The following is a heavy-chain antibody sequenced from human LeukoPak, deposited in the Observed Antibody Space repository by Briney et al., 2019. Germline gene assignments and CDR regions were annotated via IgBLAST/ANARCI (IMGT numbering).Heavy chain of an antibody. CDR3: AKDALISFRGAWSQSDY. Sequence: GGSLRLSCAASGFTFSSQAMSWVRQAPGKGLEWVSSITDTGGHTYYADSVKGRFTISRDNSKNTLFLQVNSLRAEDTAVYYCAKDALISFRGAWSQSDYWGQGTLVTVSS. CDR1: GFTFSSQA. D-gene: IGHD3-16*02. J-gene: IGHJ4*02. CDR2: ITDTGGHT. V-gene: IGHV3-23*01.